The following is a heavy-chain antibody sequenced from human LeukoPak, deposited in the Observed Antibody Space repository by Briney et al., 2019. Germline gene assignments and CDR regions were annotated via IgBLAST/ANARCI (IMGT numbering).Heavy chain of an antibody. D-gene: IGHD5-12*01. Sequence: SETLSLTCAVSGGSFSGDFWRWIRQTPGKGLEWIGEINLGGSTTYNTSLPSRVTMSVDTSTNQISLKMTPVTAADTAIYYCARHTGQWLPFDDRGQGTQVTISS. V-gene: IGHV4-34*01. J-gene: IGHJ4*02. CDR1: GGSFSGDF. CDR3: ARHTGQWLPFDD. CDR2: INLGGST.